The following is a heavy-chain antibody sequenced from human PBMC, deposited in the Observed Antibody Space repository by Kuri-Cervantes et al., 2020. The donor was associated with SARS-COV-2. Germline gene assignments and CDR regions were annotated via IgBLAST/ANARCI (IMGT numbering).Heavy chain of an antibody. CDR1: GFTFSSYS. V-gene: IGHV3-21*01. CDR2: ISSSSSYI. Sequence: GGSLRLSCAASGFTFSSYSMNWVRQAPGKGLEWVSSISSSSSYIYYEDSVKGRFTISRDNAKNSLYLQMNSLRAEDTAVYYCARTDPQLPHLIYWGQGTLVTVSS. J-gene: IGHJ4*02. D-gene: IGHD1-14*01. CDR3: ARTDPQLPHLIY.